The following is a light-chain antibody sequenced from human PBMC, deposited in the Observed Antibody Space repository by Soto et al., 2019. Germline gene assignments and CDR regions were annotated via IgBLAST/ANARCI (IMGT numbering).Light chain of an antibody. CDR1: QSISRS. CDR3: QQYNNWPPMT. V-gene: IGKV3-15*01. Sequence: EIEMTQSPATLSVSPGERATLSCRASQSISRSLAWYQQKPGQAPRLLIYGASTRATGVPATFSGSASGTEFTLTISSLQSEDFAVYYCQQYNNWPPMTFGQGTKVDIK. J-gene: IGKJ1*01. CDR2: GAS.